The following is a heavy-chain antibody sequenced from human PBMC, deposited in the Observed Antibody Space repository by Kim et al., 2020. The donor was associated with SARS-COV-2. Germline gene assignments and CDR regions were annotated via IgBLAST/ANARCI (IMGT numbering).Heavy chain of an antibody. J-gene: IGHJ4*02. CDR1: GFTFSSYA. CDR2: ISYDGSNK. Sequence: GGSLRLSCAASGFTFSSYAMHWVRQAPGKGLEWVAVISYDGSNKYYADSVKGRFTISRDNSKNTLYLQMNSLRAEDTAVYYCARNVWGSYRYHFDYWGQGTLVTVSS. V-gene: IGHV3-30-3*01. D-gene: IGHD3-16*02. CDR3: ARNVWGSYRYHFDY.